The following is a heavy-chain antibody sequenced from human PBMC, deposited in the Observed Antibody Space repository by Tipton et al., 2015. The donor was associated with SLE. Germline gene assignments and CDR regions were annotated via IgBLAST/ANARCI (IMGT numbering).Heavy chain of an antibody. CDR2: IYYSGST. CDR3: ARLLRNLIGTYYFDY. CDR1: GGSISSSSYY. J-gene: IGHJ4*02. V-gene: IGHV4-39*01. Sequence: LRLSCTVSGGSISSSSYYWGLIRQPPGKGLEWIVSIYYSGSTYCNPSLKSRVTISVDRSKNQFSLKLSSVTAADTAVYYCARLLRNLIGTYYFDYWGQGTLVTVSS. D-gene: IGHD1-20*01.